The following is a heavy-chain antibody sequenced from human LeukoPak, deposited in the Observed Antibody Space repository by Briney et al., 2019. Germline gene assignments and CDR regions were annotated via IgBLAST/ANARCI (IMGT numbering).Heavy chain of an antibody. Sequence: GGSLKISFKGSGYRFATYWIGWVRQMPGKGLEWMGIIYPGDSDTRYSPSFQGQVTISADKSIGTSYLQWSSLKASDTAMYYCARLSSGYPIADYWGQGTLVTVSS. CDR3: ARLSSGYPIADY. J-gene: IGHJ4*02. D-gene: IGHD5-12*01. CDR2: IYPGDSDT. CDR1: GYRFATYW. V-gene: IGHV5-51*01.